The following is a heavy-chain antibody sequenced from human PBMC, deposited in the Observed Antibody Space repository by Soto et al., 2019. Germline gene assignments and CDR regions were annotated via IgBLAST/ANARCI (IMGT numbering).Heavy chain of an antibody. CDR3: ARVGAYGSSAPDI. CDR1: GGTFSSYT. J-gene: IGHJ3*02. CDR2: IIPILGIA. D-gene: IGHD2-2*01. Sequence: QVQLVQSGAEVKKPGSSVKVSCKASGGTFSSYTISWVRQAPGQGLEWMGRIIPILGIANYAQKFQGRVTSTEDKSKSTAYMELSSLRSEDTAVYYCARVGAYGSSAPDIWGQGTMVTVSS. V-gene: IGHV1-69*02.